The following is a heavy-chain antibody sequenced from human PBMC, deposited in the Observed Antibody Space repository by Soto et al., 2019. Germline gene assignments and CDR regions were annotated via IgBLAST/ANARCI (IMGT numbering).Heavy chain of an antibody. V-gene: IGHV1-69*06. J-gene: IGHJ4*02. CDR2: IVPLSGTP. D-gene: IGHD3-16*01. Sequence: QVRLVQSGAEVKRPGSSVKLSCKVSGANSNSYSIAWVRQAPGQGLQWLGTIVPLSGTPNHAQQFQARVTITADTSTKTAHLELSRVRSGDTAIYYRGRDWRQVSRGGFFDYWGQGSLVTISS. CDR3: GRDWRQVSRGGFFDY. CDR1: GANSNSYS.